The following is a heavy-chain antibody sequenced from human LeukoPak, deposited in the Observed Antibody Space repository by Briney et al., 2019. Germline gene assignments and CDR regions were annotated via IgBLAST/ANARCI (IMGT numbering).Heavy chain of an antibody. CDR2: ISGSGGST. V-gene: IGHV3-23*01. CDR3: AKFVRGYCSSTSCSYFDY. CDR1: GFTFSSYA. D-gene: IGHD2-2*01. Sequence: PGGSLRLSCAASGFTFSSYAMSWVRQAPGKGLEWVSAISGSGGSTYYADSVKGRFTISRDNSKNTLYLQMNSLRAEDTAVYYCAKFVRGYCSSTSCSYFDYWGQGTLSPSPQ. J-gene: IGHJ4*02.